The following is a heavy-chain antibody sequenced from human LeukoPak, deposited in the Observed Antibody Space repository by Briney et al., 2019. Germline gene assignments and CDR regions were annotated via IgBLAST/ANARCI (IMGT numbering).Heavy chain of an antibody. Sequence: GRSLRLSCAASGFTFSSYAMHWVRQAPGKGLEWVANINQNGTEKYYVDSVKGRFTISRDNAENSLYLQMNSLRAEDTAVYYCARVSYSGYDFDYWGQGTLVTVSS. CDR2: INQNGTEK. CDR1: GFTFSSYA. CDR3: ARVSYSGYDFDY. V-gene: IGHV3-7*01. D-gene: IGHD5-12*01. J-gene: IGHJ4*02.